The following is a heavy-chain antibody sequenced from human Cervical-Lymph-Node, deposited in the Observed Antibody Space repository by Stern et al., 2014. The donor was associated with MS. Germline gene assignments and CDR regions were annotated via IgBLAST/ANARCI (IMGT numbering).Heavy chain of an antibody. D-gene: IGHD3-22*01. CDR3: ARDFTTAKPEWHFDL. Sequence: VQLVESGGGVVQPGGSLRLSCATSGFSFSNYGLHWVRQAPGQGLEWVAVIWYDESKEYYADSFKGRFTISRARSKTPVYLQMNSLRVEDTAVYSCARDFTTAKPEWHFDLWGRGTLITVSS. CDR2: IWYDESKE. CDR1: GFSFSNYG. J-gene: IGHJ2*01. V-gene: IGHV3-33*01.